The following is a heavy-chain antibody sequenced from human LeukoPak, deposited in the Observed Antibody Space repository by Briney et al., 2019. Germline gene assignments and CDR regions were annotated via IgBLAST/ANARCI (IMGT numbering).Heavy chain of an antibody. CDR2: ISASGGST. CDR3: AEDQRWESPHYLDS. V-gene: IGHV3-23*01. J-gene: IGHJ4*02. CDR1: GFTFSSSA. D-gene: IGHD1-26*01. Sequence: GGSLRLSCAASGFTFSSSAMSWVRQVPGKGLEWVSGISASGGSTYYADSVRGRFTISRDNSKNTLYVQMNSLRDEDTAVYYCAEDQRWESPHYLDSWGQGTLVTVSS.